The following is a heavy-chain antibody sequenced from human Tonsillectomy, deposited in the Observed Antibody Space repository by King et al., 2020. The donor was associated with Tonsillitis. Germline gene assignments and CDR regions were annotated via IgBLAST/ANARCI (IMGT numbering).Heavy chain of an antibody. J-gene: IGHJ4*02. V-gene: IGHV3-9*01. CDR1: GFTFDDYA. D-gene: IGHD6-19*01. CDR2: ISWNSGSI. Sequence: VQLVESGGGLVQPGRSLRLSCAASGFTFDDYAMHLVRQAPGKGLEWVSGISWNSGSIGYADSVKGRFTISRDNAKNSLYLQMNSLRTEDTALYYCVRDVSSGWYSPFDNWGQGALVTVSS. CDR3: VRDVSSGWYSPFDN.